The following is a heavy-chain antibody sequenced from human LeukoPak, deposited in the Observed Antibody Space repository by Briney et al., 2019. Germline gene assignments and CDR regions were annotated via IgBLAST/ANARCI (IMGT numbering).Heavy chain of an antibody. Sequence: SETLSLTCTVSGGSISSGGYYWSWIRQHPGKGLEWIGYIYYSGSTYYNPSLKSRVTISVDTSKNQFSLKLSSVTAADTAVYYCARDGGGYCSSTSCNWFDHWGQGTLVTVSS. J-gene: IGHJ5*02. D-gene: IGHD2-2*01. CDR2: IYYSGST. V-gene: IGHV4-31*03. CDR3: ARDGGGYCSSTSCNWFDH. CDR1: GGSISSGGYY.